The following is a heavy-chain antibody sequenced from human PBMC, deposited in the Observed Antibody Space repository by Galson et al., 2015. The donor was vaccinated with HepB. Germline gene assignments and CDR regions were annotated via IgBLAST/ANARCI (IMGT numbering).Heavy chain of an antibody. Sequence: SLRLSCAASGFTFSSYWMSWVRQAPGKGLEWVANIKQDGSEKYYVDSVRGRFTISRDNAKSSLYLQMNSLRAEDTAVYYCARDQHYDFWSGYSSKLEEPPTNWFDPWGQGTLVTVSS. CDR3: ARDQHYDFWSGYSSKLEEPPTNWFDP. J-gene: IGHJ5*02. V-gene: IGHV3-7*03. CDR1: GFTFSSYW. D-gene: IGHD3-3*01. CDR2: IKQDGSEK.